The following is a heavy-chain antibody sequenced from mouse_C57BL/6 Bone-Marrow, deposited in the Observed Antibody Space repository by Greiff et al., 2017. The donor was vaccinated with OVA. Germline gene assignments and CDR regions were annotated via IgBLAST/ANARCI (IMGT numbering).Heavy chain of an antibody. CDR2: ISDGGSYT. CDR1: GFTFSSYA. Sequence: EVKVVESGGGLVKPGGSLKLSCAASGFTFSSYAMSWVRQTPEKRLEWVATISDGGSYTYYPDNVKGRFTISRDNAKNNLYLQMSHLKSEDTAMYYCARDHGTTYFDVWGTGTTVTVSS. CDR3: ARDHGTTYFDV. D-gene: IGHD2-14*01. J-gene: IGHJ1*03. V-gene: IGHV5-4*01.